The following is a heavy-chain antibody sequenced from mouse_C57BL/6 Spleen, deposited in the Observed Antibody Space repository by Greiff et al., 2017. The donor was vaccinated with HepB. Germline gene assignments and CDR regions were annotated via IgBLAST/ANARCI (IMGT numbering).Heavy chain of an antibody. V-gene: IGHV1-55*01. D-gene: IGHD2-12*01. CDR1: GYTFTSYW. J-gene: IGHJ4*01. CDR3: ARLPGDYAMDY. CDR2: IYPGSGST. Sequence: QVQLQQPGAELVKPGASVKMSCKASGYTFTSYWINWVKQRPGQGLEWIGDIYPGSGSTNYNEKFKSKTTLTVDTSSSTAYMQLSSLTSEDSAVYYCARLPGDYAMDYWGQGTSVTVSS.